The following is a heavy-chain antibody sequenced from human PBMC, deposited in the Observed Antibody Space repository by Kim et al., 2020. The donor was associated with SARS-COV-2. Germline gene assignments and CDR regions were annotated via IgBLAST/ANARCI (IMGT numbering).Heavy chain of an antibody. J-gene: IGHJ2*01. Sequence: GGSLRLSCAASGFTFDDFAMHWVRQGPGKGLEWVSGISWNSGSIGYADSVKGRFTISRENAKNSLYLQMNSLRAEDTAMYYCARSRYSSSYYEWYFDLWGRGTLVTVSS. CDR2: ISWNSGSI. CDR3: ARSRYSSSYYEWYFDL. D-gene: IGHD6-13*01. CDR1: GFTFDDFA. V-gene: IGHV3-9*01.